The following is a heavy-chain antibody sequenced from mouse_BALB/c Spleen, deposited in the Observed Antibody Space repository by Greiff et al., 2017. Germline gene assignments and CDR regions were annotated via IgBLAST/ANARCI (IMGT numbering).Heavy chain of an antibody. D-gene: IGHD2-14*01. CDR1: GFNIKDTY. CDR3: AREGLYRYGAMDY. CDR2: IDPANGNT. J-gene: IGHJ4*01. V-gene: IGHV14-3*02. Sequence: EVQLQQSGAELVKPGASVKLSCTASGFNIKDTYMHWVKQRPEQGLEWIGRIDPANGNTKYDPKFQGKATITADTSSNTAYLQLSSLTSEDTAVYYCAREGLYRYGAMDYWGQGTSVTVSS.